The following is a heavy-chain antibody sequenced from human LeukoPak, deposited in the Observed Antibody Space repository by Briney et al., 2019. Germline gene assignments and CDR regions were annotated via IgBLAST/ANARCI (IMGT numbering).Heavy chain of an antibody. D-gene: IGHD3-10*01. CDR1: GFTFSSYS. Sequence: LPGGSLRLSCAASGFTFSSYSMNWVRQAPGKGLEWVSYIRSSSSIIYYADSVKGRFTISRDNAKNSLYLQMNSLRADDTAVYYCARSEYGSGSYQNINYYYGMDVWGQGTTVTVSS. J-gene: IGHJ6*02. CDR3: ARSEYGSGSYQNINYYYGMDV. CDR2: IRSSSSII. V-gene: IGHV3-48*04.